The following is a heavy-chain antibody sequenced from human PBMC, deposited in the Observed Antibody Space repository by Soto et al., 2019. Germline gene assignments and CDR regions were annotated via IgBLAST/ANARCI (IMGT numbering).Heavy chain of an antibody. J-gene: IGHJ3*01. CDR3: AKTYSSGRGAFDV. Sequence: PGGSLRLSCAASGVTFCSYSMNWVRQAPGKGLEWVSYISSGSSTIYYADSVKGRFTISRDNAQNSLYLQMNSLRAEDTAVYYCAKTYSSGRGAFDVWGQGTMVTVSS. CDR1: GVTFCSYS. CDR2: ISSGSSTI. D-gene: IGHD6-19*01. V-gene: IGHV3-48*01.